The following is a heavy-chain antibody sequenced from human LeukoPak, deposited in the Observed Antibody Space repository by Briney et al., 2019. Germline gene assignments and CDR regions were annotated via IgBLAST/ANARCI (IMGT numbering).Heavy chain of an antibody. J-gene: IGHJ3*02. CDR1: GFTFSSYA. D-gene: IGHD2-2*01. CDR2: ISSNGGST. V-gene: IGHV3-64*02. Sequence: PGGSLRLSCAASGFTFSSYAMYWVRQAPGEGLEYVSAISSNGGSTYYADSVKGRFTISRDNSKNTLYLQMGSLRAADMAVYYCARGGYCSSTSCYGAFDIWGQGTMVTVSS. CDR3: ARGGYCSSTSCYGAFDI.